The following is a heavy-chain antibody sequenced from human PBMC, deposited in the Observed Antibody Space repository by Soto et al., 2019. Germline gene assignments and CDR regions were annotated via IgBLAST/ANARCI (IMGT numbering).Heavy chain of an antibody. CDR1: GFIFSDYF. V-gene: IGHV3-11*01. J-gene: IGHJ4*02. Sequence: GGSLRLSCAGAGFIFSDYFMTWIRQSPGKGLEWVADINISGRMTHYADSVKGRFTMSRDNDKKSLYLQMDSLRVGDTAVYYCARLGVASHHFDHWGQGTLVTVSS. CDR2: INISGRMT. CDR3: ARLGVASHHFDH. D-gene: IGHD2-15*01.